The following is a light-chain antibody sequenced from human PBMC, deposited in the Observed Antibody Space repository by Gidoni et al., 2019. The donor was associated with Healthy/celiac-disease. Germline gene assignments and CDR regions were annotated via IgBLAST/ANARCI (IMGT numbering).Light chain of an antibody. J-gene: IGKJ4*01. V-gene: IGKV3-11*01. CDR1: QSVSSY. Sequence: EVVLPQSPATLSLSPGERATLSYRASQSVSSYLAWYQQKPGQAPRLLIYYASNRATGIPARFSGSGSGTDFTLPISSLEPEDFAVYYCQQRSNWPPPFGGGTKVEIK. CDR2: YAS. CDR3: QQRSNWPPP.